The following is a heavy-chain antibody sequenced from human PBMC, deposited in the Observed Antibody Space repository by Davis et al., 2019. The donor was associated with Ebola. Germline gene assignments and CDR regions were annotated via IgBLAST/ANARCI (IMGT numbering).Heavy chain of an antibody. D-gene: IGHD6-6*01. CDR3: AKDRDSSSSWGVGY. CDR2: IYSGGST. J-gene: IGHJ4*02. CDR1: GFTVSSNY. V-gene: IGHV3-53*01. Sequence: PGGSLRLSCAASGFTVSSNYMSWVRQAPGKGLEWVSVIYSGGSTYYADSVKGRFTISRDNSKNTLYLQMNSLRAEDTAVYYCAKDRDSSSSWGVGYWGQGTLVTVSS.